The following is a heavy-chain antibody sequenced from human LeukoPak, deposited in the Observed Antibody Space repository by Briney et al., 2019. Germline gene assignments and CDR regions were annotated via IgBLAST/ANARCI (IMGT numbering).Heavy chain of an antibody. CDR3: ARDYHLAVGRLVQFDN. Sequence: SETLSLTCTVSGGSISSSSYYWGWIRQPPGKGLEWIGSIYYSGSTYYNPSLKSRVTISVDTSKNQFSLRLSSVTAADTAVYYCARDYHLAVGRLVQFDNWGQGTLVTVSS. CDR1: GGSISSSSYY. D-gene: IGHD3-3*02. V-gene: IGHV4-39*07. J-gene: IGHJ4*02. CDR2: IYYSGST.